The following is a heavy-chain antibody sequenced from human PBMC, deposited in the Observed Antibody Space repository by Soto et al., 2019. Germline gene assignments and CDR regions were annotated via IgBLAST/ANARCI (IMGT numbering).Heavy chain of an antibody. D-gene: IGHD3-10*01. Sequence: QVQLVESGGGVVQPGRSLRLSCAASGFTFSRYAMHWVRQAPGKGLEWVAVISYDGSNKYYADSVKGGFTISRDNSNNTLYLQRNSQRAEDTAVYYCARGSGGYGSLVYYGMDVWGQGTTVTVSS. CDR2: ISYDGSNK. J-gene: IGHJ6*02. V-gene: IGHV3-30-3*01. CDR1: GFTFSRYA. CDR3: ARGSGGYGSLVYYGMDV.